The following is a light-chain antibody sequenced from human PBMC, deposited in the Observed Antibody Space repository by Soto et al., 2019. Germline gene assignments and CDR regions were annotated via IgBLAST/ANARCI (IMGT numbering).Light chain of an antibody. J-gene: IGLJ2*01. CDR3: QSYDSGVSASV. CDR2: SDV. V-gene: IGLV1-40*01. CDR1: SSNIGAGFD. Sequence: QSVLTQPPPVSGAPGQRVSISCSGSSSNIGAGFDVHWYQQFPGAAPKLLIYSDVNRPSGVPYRFSASKSGTSASLTITGLQTEDEAHYYCQSYDSGVSASVFGGGTKVTVL.